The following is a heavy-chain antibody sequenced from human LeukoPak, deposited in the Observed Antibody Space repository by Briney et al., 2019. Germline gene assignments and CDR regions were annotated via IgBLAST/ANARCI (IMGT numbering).Heavy chain of an antibody. V-gene: IGHV5-51*01. CDR2: IYPGDSDT. Sequence: GESLKISCEGSGYSFTSYWIGWVRQMPGKGLEWMGIIYPGDSDTRYSPSFQGQVTISADKSISTAYLQWSSLKASDTAMYYCARQGEMATIRSPFDYWGQGTLVTVSS. CDR1: GYSFTSYW. CDR3: ARQGEMATIRSPFDY. J-gene: IGHJ4*02. D-gene: IGHD5-24*01.